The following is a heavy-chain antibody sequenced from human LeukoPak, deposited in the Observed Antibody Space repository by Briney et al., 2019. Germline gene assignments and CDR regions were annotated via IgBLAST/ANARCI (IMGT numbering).Heavy chain of an antibody. CDR1: GYSFTSYW. CDR3: ARLTYYYDSSGYSFYGMDV. D-gene: IGHD3-22*01. Sequence: GESLKISCKGSGYSFTSYWIGWVRQMPGKGLEWMGIIYPGDSDTRYSPSFQGQVTISADKSISTAYLQWSSLKASDTAMYYCARLTYYYDSSGYSFYGMDVWGQGTLVTVSS. CDR2: IYPGDSDT. J-gene: IGHJ6*02. V-gene: IGHV5-51*01.